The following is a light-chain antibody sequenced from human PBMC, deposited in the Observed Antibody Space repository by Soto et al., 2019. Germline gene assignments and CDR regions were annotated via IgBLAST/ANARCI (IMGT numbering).Light chain of an antibody. CDR3: QQRSYWPPYT. Sequence: ITLSPSPATLALSPGGRATLSSRASQSVSSYLAWYQQKPGQAPGLLIYDASSRATGIPARFSGSGFGTDFTLTISSLESEDSAIYYCQQRSYWPPYTFGEGTKVDIK. CDR1: QSVSSY. V-gene: IGKV3-11*01. CDR2: DAS. J-gene: IGKJ2*01.